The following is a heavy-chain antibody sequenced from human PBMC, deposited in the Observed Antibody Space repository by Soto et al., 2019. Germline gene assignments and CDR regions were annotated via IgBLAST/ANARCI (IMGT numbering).Heavy chain of an antibody. CDR2: ISYDGSNK. V-gene: IGHV3-30-3*01. CDR3: ARGARSGYYYLPWGTAFDI. CDR1: GFTFTSYA. Sequence: QVQLVESGGGVVQPGRSLRLSCAASGFTFTSYAMHWVRQAPGKGLEWVAVISYDGSNKFYADSVKGRLTISRDNSKNTLYLPMNSLRAEDTAVYYCARGARSGYYYLPWGTAFDIWGQGTMVTVSS. J-gene: IGHJ3*02. D-gene: IGHD3-22*01.